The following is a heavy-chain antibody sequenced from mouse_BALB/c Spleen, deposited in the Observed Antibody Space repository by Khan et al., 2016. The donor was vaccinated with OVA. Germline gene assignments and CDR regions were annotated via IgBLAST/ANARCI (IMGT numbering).Heavy chain of an antibody. CDR1: GYTFTTAG. CDR2: INTHTGVP. CDR3: ARSGAAYYRSVWETIEY. D-gene: IGHD2-12*01. Sequence: QIQLVQSGPELKKPGETVRISCKASGYTFTTAGIQWVQKMPGKGLKWIGWINTHTGVPKYAEDFKGRFAFSLEISVNTAYLQITNLKNEDTATYYRARSGAAYYRSVWETIEYGGQGTSVNVPS. V-gene: IGHV9-4*02. J-gene: IGHJ4*01.